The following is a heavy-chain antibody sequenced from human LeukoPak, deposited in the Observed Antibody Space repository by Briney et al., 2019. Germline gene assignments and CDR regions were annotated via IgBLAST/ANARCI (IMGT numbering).Heavy chain of an antibody. J-gene: IGHJ4*02. D-gene: IGHD4-17*01. V-gene: IGHV1-18*01. Sequence: ASVKVSCKASGYSFSIYGITWARQAPGQGLEYLGWISASDGTTNYAQKVQDRVTMTADTSTSTAYLELRSLRSEDTAVYYCARCGAAVTTHFSHWGQGTLVTVSS. CDR2: ISASDGTT. CDR3: ARCGAAVTTHFSH. CDR1: GYSFSIYG.